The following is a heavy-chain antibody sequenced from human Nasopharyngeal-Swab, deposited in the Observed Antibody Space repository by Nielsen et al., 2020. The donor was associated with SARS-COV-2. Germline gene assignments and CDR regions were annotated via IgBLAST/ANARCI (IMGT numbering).Heavy chain of an antibody. Sequence: GESLKISCAASGFTFSSYGMHWVRQAPGKGLEWVAVISYDGSNKYYADSVKGRFTISRDNSKNTLYLQMNSLRAEDTAVYYCAKPAYSSGWYYFDYWGQGTLVTVSS. D-gene: IGHD6-19*01. CDR1: GFTFSSYG. CDR2: ISYDGSNK. V-gene: IGHV3-30*18. CDR3: AKPAYSSGWYYFDY. J-gene: IGHJ4*02.